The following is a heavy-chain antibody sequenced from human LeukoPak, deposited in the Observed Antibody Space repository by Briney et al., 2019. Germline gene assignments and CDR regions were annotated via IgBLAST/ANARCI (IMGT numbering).Heavy chain of an antibody. CDR1: GFIFSDYY. J-gene: IGHJ4*02. CDR3: ARDPGSGYEEHFDY. Sequence: GGSLRLSCAASGFIFSDYYMSWIRQAPGKGLEWVSYISSSGSTMYYTDSVKGRFTISRDNAKDSLYLQMNSLRAEDTAVYYGARDPGSGYEEHFDYWGQGTLVTVSS. CDR2: ISSSGSTM. V-gene: IGHV3-11*01. D-gene: IGHD5-12*01.